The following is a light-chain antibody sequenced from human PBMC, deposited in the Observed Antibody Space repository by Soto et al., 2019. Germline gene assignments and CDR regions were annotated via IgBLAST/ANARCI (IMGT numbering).Light chain of an antibody. J-gene: IGKJ5*01. CDR3: QQLNSYPIL. V-gene: IGKV1-9*01. CDR2: AAS. Sequence: DIQLTKSPSFLSASVGDRVTITCRASQGISSYLAWYQQKPGKAPKLLIYAASTLQSGVPSMFSVSGSGTEFLLTISSLPPEDFAPYCFQQLNSYPILFGQVTRL. CDR1: QGISSY.